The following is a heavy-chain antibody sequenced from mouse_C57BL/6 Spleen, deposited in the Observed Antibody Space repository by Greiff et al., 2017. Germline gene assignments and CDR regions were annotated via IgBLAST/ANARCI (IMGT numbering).Heavy chain of an antibody. V-gene: IGHV1-64*01. CDR3: ATPFYYYGSSYWYFDV. CDR1: GYTFTSYW. J-gene: IGHJ1*03. Sequence: QVQLQQPGAELVKPGASVKLSCKASGYTFTSYWMHWVKQRPGQGLEWIGMIHPNSGSTNYNEKFKSKATLTVDKSSSTAYMQLSSLTSEDSAVYYCATPFYYYGSSYWYFDVWGTGTTVTVSS. CDR2: IHPNSGST. D-gene: IGHD1-1*01.